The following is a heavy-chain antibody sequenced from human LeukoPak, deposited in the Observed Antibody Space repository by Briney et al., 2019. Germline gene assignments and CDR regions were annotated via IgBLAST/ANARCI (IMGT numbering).Heavy chain of an antibody. CDR1: GFTFSSCT. J-gene: IGHJ4*02. Sequence: GGSLRLSCAASGFTFSSCTMNWVRQAPGKGLEWVSSISSSSSYIYYADSVKGRFTISRDNAKNPLYLQMNGLRAEDTAVYYCAKALPTAMTVDYWGQGTLVTVSS. V-gene: IGHV3-21*01. D-gene: IGHD2-2*01. CDR3: AKALPTAMTVDY. CDR2: ISSSSSYI.